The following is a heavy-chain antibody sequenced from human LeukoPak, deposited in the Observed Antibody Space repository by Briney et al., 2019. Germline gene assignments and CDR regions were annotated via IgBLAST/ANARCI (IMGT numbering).Heavy chain of an antibody. D-gene: IGHD5-18*01. Sequence: GASVKVSCKASGYTFSDHDINWVRQATGQGLEWMGWMNPNSGNTGYAQKFQGRVTITADKSTGTAYMELSSLRSEDTAVYYCARERDIQLWSFDYWGQGTLVTVSS. CDR2: MNPNSGNT. V-gene: IGHV1-8*01. CDR1: GYTFSDHD. CDR3: ARERDIQLWSFDY. J-gene: IGHJ4*02.